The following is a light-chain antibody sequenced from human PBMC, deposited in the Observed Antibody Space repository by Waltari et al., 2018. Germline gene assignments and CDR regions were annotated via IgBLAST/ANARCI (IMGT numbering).Light chain of an antibody. Sequence: DIQMTQSPSSLSTSVGDRVTITCQASQDISNYLNWYPQKPGTAPKLLIYDASNLEAGVPSRFSGSGSGTDFTVTISSLQPEDIATYYCQQANSLPLFGGGTKVEIK. CDR2: DAS. J-gene: IGKJ4*01. V-gene: IGKV1-33*01. CDR1: QDISNY. CDR3: QQANSLPL.